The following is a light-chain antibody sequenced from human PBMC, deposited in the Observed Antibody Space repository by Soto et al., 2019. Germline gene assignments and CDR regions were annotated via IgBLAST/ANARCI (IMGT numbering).Light chain of an antibody. V-gene: IGKV3-15*01. Sequence: IVLTQSPDTLSVSPGERATLSCKASQSVIRNLAWFQQKPGQAPRLLSYGASTRVTGVPARFSGSGSGTEFTLTISSLQSEDVELYYCQQYHYWPRLFGQGTKVDIK. CDR2: GAS. CDR3: QQYHYWPRL. J-gene: IGKJ1*01. CDR1: QSVIRN.